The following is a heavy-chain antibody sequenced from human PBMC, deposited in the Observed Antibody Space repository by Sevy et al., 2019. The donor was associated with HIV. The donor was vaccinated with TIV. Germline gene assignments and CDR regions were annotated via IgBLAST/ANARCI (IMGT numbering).Heavy chain of an antibody. Sequence: ASVKVSCKASGGTFSSYAISWVRQAPGQGLEWMGGIIPIFGTANYAQKFQGRVTITADESTSTAYMELSSLRSEDTAVYYCARDVAAAGTTGAFEIWGQGTMVTVSS. CDR1: GGTFSSYA. J-gene: IGHJ3*02. V-gene: IGHV1-69*13. CDR3: ARDVAAAGTTGAFEI. CDR2: IIPIFGTA. D-gene: IGHD6-13*01.